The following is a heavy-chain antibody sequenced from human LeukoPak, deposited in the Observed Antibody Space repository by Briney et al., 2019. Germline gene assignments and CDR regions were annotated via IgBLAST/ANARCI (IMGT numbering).Heavy chain of an antibody. J-gene: IGHJ4*02. CDR1: GGSFSGYY. Sequence: SETLSLTCAVYGGSFSGYYWSWIRQPPGKGLEWIGEINHSGSTNYNPSLKSRVTISVDTSKNQFSLKLSSVTAADTAVYYCARGRGRGILNYWGQGTLVAVSS. CDR2: INHSGST. V-gene: IGHV4-34*01. CDR3: ARGRGRGILNY. D-gene: IGHD3-9*01.